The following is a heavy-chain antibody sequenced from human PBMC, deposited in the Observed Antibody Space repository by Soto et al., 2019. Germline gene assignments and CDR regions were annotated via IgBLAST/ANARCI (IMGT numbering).Heavy chain of an antibody. V-gene: IGHV1-69*01. J-gene: IGHJ3*02. D-gene: IGHD6-19*01. CDR1: GGTFSSYA. CDR3: ARPYSSGWYFTDAFDI. Sequence: VQLVQSGAEVKKPGSSVKVSCKASGGTFSSYAISWVRQAPGQGLAWMGGIIPIFGTANYAQKFQGRVTITADESTSTAYMELSSLRSEDTAVYYYARPYSSGWYFTDAFDIWGQGTMVTVSS. CDR2: IIPIFGTA.